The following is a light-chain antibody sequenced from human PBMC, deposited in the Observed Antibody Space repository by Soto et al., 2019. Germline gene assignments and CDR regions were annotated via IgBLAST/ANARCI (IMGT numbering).Light chain of an antibody. CDR1: SSNIGSNA. J-gene: IGLJ1*01. Sequence: QSVLTQPRSASGTPGQRVTISCSGSSSNIGSNAVNWYQQLPGTAPKLLIYSNNQRPSGVPDRFSGSKSGTSASLAISGLQSGDEADYYCAAWDDSLNGYVFGTGTKVTVL. V-gene: IGLV1-44*01. CDR3: AAWDDSLNGYV. CDR2: SNN.